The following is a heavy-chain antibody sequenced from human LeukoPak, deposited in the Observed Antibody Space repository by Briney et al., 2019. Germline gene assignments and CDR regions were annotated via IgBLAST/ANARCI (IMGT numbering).Heavy chain of an antibody. CDR3: ARDGYCSGGSCYFEYFQH. D-gene: IGHD2-15*01. V-gene: IGHV3-21*01. CDR2: ISSRSSYI. CDR1: GFTFSSYS. J-gene: IGHJ1*01. Sequence: GGSLRLSCAASGFTFSSYSMNWVRQAPGKWLESVSSISSRSSYIYYADSVKGRFTISRDNATNSLYLQMNSLRAEDTAVYYCARDGYCSGGSCYFEYFQHWGQGTLVTVSS.